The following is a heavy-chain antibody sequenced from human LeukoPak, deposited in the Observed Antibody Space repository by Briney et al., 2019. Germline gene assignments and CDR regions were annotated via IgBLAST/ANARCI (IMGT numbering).Heavy chain of an antibody. CDR1: GFTFSSYS. J-gene: IGHJ3*02. Sequence: GGSLRLSCAASGFTFSSYSMNWVRQAPGKGLEWVSSISSSSSYIYYADSVKGRFTISRDNAKNSLYLQMNSLRAEDTAVYCCAREYSIDAFDIWGQGTMVTISS. V-gene: IGHV3-21*01. CDR2: ISSSSSYI. D-gene: IGHD5-12*01. CDR3: AREYSIDAFDI.